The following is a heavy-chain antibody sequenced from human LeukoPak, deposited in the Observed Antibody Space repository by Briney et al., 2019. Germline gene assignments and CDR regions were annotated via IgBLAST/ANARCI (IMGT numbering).Heavy chain of an antibody. V-gene: IGHV4-59*01. CDR1: GGSISSYY. CDR3: ARGIYYGGAFDI. J-gene: IGHJ3*02. CDR2: IYYSGST. Sequence: SETLSLTCTVSGGSISSYYWSWIRQPPGKGLEWIGYIYYSGSTNYNPSLKSRVTISVDTSKNQFSLKLSSATAADTAVYYCARGIYYGGAFDIWGQGTMVTVSS. D-gene: IGHD4-17*01.